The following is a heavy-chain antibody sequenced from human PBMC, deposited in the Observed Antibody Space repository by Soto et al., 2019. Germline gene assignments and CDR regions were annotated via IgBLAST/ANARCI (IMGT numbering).Heavy chain of an antibody. Sequence: GASVTVSCTASGYTFTGYYMHWVRQAPGQGLEWMGWISPNSGGTNYAQKFQGWVTMTRDTSISTAYMELSRLRSDDTAVYYCARGHYDILTGYYHAFDIWGQGTMVTVSS. CDR3: ARGHYDILTGYYHAFDI. CDR1: GYTFTGYY. J-gene: IGHJ3*02. V-gene: IGHV1-2*04. CDR2: ISPNSGGT. D-gene: IGHD3-9*01.